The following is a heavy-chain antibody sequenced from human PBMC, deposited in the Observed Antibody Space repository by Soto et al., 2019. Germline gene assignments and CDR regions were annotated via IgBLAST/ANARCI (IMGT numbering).Heavy chain of an antibody. D-gene: IGHD3-10*01. CDR3: ARAVHTMIQGVRFRVDQ. CDR2: INPNGGGT. CDR1: GYTFTAYY. J-gene: IGHJ4*02. Sequence: QVQLVQSGAEMKKPGASVKVSCEASGYTFTAYYIHWVRQAPGQGLEWMGWINPNGGGTKYAQKLQGKVTMTRDTANNTAYMALTRLTSDDTAVYYCARAVHTMIQGVRFRVDQWGQGTLVTVSS. V-gene: IGHV1-2*02.